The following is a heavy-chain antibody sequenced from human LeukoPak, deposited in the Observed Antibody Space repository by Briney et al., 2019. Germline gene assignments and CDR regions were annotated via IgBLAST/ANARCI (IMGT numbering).Heavy chain of an antibody. V-gene: IGHV3-30*02. D-gene: IGHD3-22*01. CDR3: AKDSMSESSGYYLLDY. J-gene: IGHJ4*02. Sequence: PGGSLRLSCAASGFTFSSYGMHWVRQTPGKGLEWGAVIRYGGSNKYYADSVKGRFTISRDNSKNTLYLQMNSLRPEDTAVFYCAKDSMSESSGYYLLDYWGQGTLVTVSS. CDR2: IRYGGSNK. CDR1: GFTFSSYG.